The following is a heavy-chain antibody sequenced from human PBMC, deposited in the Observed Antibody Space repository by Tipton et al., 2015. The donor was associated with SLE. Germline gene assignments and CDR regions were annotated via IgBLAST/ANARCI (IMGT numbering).Heavy chain of an antibody. J-gene: IGHJ4*02. V-gene: IGHV4-59*05. Sequence: TLSLTCTVSGDPINSHYWSWIRQPPGKGLEWIGSMYYSGNTYYNPSLKSRVTIFVDTAKNQFSLNLSSVAAADTAVYYCARGKISWAVFVVKNYFDSWGQGTLVTVSS. CDR1: GDPINSHY. CDR2: MYYSGNT. D-gene: IGHD2-21*01. CDR3: ARGKISWAVFVVKNYFDS.